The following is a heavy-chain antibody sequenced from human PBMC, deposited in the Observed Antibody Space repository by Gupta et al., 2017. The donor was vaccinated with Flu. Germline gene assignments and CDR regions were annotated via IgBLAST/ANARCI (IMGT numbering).Heavy chain of an antibody. CDR2: MNPNSGDT. J-gene: IGHJ4*02. Sequence: QVQLVQSGAEVKQPGASVKVSCTASGYAFNSFHLNWMRQATGQGLEWVGWMNPNSGDTGYAQKFQGRVTMTRDISTSTAYLDLRSLNSGDTATYYCARRVGIYCSGTSCYFDNWGQGTLVTVSS. D-gene: IGHD2-15*01. CDR3: ARRVGIYCSGTSCYFDN. CDR1: GYAFNSFH. V-gene: IGHV1-8*01.